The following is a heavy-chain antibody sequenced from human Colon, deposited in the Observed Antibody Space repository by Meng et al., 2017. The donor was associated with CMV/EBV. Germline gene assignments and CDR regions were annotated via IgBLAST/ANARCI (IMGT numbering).Heavy chain of an antibody. CDR1: GYPFTGYY. J-gene: IGHJ5*02. CDR3: ARAPYNWNDEGWFYP. CDR2: INPNSGGT. D-gene: IGHD1-20*01. V-gene: IGHV1-2*02. Sequence: QVQLVQSGAEVKKPGASVKVSCKASGYPFTGYYMHWVRQAPGQGLEWMGWINPNSGGTNYAQKFQGRVTMTRDTSISTAYMELSRLRSDDTAVYYCARAPYNWNDEGWFYPWGQGTLVTVSP.